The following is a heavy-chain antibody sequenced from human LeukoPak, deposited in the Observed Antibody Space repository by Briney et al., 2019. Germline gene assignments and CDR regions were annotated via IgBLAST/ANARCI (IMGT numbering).Heavy chain of an antibody. J-gene: IGHJ4*02. Sequence: SGGSLRPSCAASGFTFTEHWMRWARQTPGKGLEWVAEITGDESQKNYVDSVKGRFTISRDNSKNSLYLQMNSLRVEDTAVYYCARDADWALDYWGQGTLVTVSS. CDR1: GFTFTEHW. CDR2: ITGDESQK. D-gene: IGHD3-9*01. CDR3: ARDADWALDY. V-gene: IGHV3-7*01.